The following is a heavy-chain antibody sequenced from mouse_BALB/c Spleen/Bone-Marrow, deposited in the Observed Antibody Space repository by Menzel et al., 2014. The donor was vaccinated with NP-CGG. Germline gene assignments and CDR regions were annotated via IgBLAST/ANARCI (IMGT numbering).Heavy chain of an antibody. Sequence: EVHLVESGGGLVQPGGSRKLSCAASGFTFSSFGMHWVRQAPEKGLEWVAYISSGSSTIYYADTVKGRFTISRGNPKNTLFLQMTSLRSEDTAMYYCARDRYDEYFDVWGAGTTVTVSS. CDR2: ISSGSSTI. CDR1: GFTFSSFG. D-gene: IGHD2-14*01. J-gene: IGHJ1*01. CDR3: ARDRYDEYFDV. V-gene: IGHV5-17*02.